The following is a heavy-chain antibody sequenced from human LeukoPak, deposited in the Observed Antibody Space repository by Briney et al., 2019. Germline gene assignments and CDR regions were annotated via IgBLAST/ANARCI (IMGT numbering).Heavy chain of an antibody. Sequence: GGSLRLSCAASGFTFTGYWMHWVRQAPGKGLVWVSRINGDGRSTNYADSVKGRFTISRDNAKNTLYLQMDSLRAEDTAVYYCAGGVRDFDWLPSKWGQGTLVTVSS. V-gene: IGHV3-74*01. J-gene: IGHJ4*02. CDR1: GFTFTGYW. CDR3: AGGVRDFDWLPSK. CDR2: INGDGRST. D-gene: IGHD3-9*01.